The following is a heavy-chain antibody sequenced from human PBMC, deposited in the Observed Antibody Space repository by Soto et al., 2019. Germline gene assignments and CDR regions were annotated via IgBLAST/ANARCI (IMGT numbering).Heavy chain of an antibody. CDR2: NSGSGGST. Sequence: VQLLESGGGLVQPGGSLRLSCAASGFTFSSYAMSWVRQAPGKGLEWVSSNSGSGGSTYYADSVKGRYTISRDNSKSTLYLQMNSLRVEDTAVYYCARNWGGHDYWGQGTLVTVSS. V-gene: IGHV3-23*01. D-gene: IGHD3-16*01. CDR1: GFTFSSYA. J-gene: IGHJ4*02. CDR3: ARNWGGHDY.